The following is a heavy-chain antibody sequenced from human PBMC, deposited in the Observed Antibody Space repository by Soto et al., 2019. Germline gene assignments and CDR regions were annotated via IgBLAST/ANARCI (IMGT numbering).Heavy chain of an antibody. CDR3: ARGSGYDEENYYYYMDV. D-gene: IGHD5-12*01. CDR1: GGSISSYY. Sequence: SETLSLTCTVSGGSISSYYWSWIRQPPGKGLEWIGYIYYSGSTNYNPSLKSRVTISVDTSKNQFSLKLSSVTAADTAVYYCARGSGYDEENYYYYMDVWGKGTTVTV. V-gene: IGHV4-59*01. CDR2: IYYSGST. J-gene: IGHJ6*03.